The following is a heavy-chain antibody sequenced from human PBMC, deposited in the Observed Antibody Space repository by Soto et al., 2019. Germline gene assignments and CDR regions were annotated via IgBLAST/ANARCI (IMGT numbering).Heavy chain of an antibody. CDR3: ALEGGLSGSYYISSSYYFDY. CDR1: GFNFSSYG. Sequence: AGGALRLSCSASGFNFSSYGMHWVRQGPGKGLEWVAIISYDGSNTYYADSVKGRFTISRDNSKNTLYLQMNSLRAEDTSVYYCALEGGLSGSYYISSSYYFDYWGQGTLVTVSS. CDR2: ISYDGSNT. D-gene: IGHD1-26*01. J-gene: IGHJ4*02. V-gene: IGHV3-30*03.